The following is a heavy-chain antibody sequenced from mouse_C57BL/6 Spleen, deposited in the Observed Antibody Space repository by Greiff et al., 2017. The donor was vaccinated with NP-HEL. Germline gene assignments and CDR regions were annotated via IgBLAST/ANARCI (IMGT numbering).Heavy chain of an antibody. CDR2: IWSGGST. CDR3: AKSYDYDEGTWFAY. V-gene: IGHV2-4*01. D-gene: IGHD2-4*01. Sequence: QVQLKESGPGLVQPSQSLSITCTVSGFSLTSYGVHWVRQPPGKGLEWLGVIWSGGSTDYNAAFISRLSISKDNSKSQVFFKMNSLQADDTAIYYCAKSYDYDEGTWFAYWGQGTLVTVSA. CDR1: GFSLTSYG. J-gene: IGHJ3*01.